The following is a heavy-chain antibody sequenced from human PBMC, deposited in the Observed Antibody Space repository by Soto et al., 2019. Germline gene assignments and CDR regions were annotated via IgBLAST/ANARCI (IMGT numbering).Heavy chain of an antibody. Sequence: GGSLRLYRATPGFDFGDYYMSWIRQAPGKGLEWVSYISSSSSYTNYADSVKGRFTISRDNAKNSLYLQMNSLRAEDTALYYCARDHHRYSGYDYVDYWGQGT. CDR1: GFDFGDYY. V-gene: IGHV3-11*05. J-gene: IGHJ4*02. CDR3: ARDHHRYSGYDYVDY. CDR2: ISSSSSYT. D-gene: IGHD5-12*01.